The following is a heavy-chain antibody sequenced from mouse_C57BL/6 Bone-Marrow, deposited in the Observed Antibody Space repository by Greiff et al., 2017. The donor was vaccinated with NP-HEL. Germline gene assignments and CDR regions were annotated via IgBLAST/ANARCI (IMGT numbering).Heavy chain of an antibody. Sequence: VKVVESGPGLVQPSQSLSITCTVSGFSLTSYGVHWVRQSPGKGLEWLGVIWSGGSTDYNAAFISRLSISKDNSKSQVFFKMNILQADDTAIYYCASLYYDYEGFAYWGQGTLVTVSA. J-gene: IGHJ3*01. CDR2: IWSGGST. V-gene: IGHV2-2*01. D-gene: IGHD2-4*01. CDR1: GFSLTSYG. CDR3: ASLYYDYEGFAY.